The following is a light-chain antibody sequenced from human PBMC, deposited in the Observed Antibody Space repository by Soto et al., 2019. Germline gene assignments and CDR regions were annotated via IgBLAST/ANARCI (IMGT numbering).Light chain of an antibody. CDR3: SSYSSTSTPVV. J-gene: IGLJ1*01. CDR1: SNDVGGFTF. CDR2: EDN. V-gene: IGLV2-14*01. Sequence: QSALTQPASVSGSPGQSITISCSGTSNDVGGFTFVSWYQQHPGKAPKLMISEDNNRPSGVSNRFSGSKSGNTASLTISGLQAEDEADYYCSSYSSTSTPVVFGTGTKLTVL.